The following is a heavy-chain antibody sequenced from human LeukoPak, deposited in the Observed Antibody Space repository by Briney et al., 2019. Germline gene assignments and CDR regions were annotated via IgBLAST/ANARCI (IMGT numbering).Heavy chain of an antibody. J-gene: IGHJ4*02. V-gene: IGHV4-39*01. CDR2: IYYSGST. Sequence: SLTCXVSXXSIXXXXXXWGXXXXPPXXXXXXIGSIYYSGSTYYNPSLKSRVTISVNKAKNQFSMKLSSVTGADTAVYHCARLLATAGXFDYWGQGXLXXVSS. CDR3: ARLLATAGXFDY. CDR1: XXSIXXXXXX. D-gene: IGHD6-13*01.